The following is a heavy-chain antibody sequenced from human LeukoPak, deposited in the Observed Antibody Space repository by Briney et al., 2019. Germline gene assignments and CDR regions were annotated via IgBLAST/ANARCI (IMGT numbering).Heavy chain of an antibody. Sequence: TGGSLSLSCLGSGFAFGDFAMSWIRQAPGKGPEWLGFIRRKVYGGTTEYAASVKGRITISRDDSRSVAYLQMNSLKIEDAAVYYCTRVRGDYDFWSGYFDYWGQGALVTVSS. V-gene: IGHV3-49*03. CDR3: TRVRGDYDFWSGYFDY. CDR1: GFAFGDFA. CDR2: IRRKVYGGTT. J-gene: IGHJ4*02. D-gene: IGHD3-3*01.